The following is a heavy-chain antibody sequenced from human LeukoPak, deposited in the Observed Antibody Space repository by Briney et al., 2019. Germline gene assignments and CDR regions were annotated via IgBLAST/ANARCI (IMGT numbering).Heavy chain of an antibody. CDR1: GFTFSSYS. V-gene: IGHV3-21*01. CDR3: ARDNCSGGSCLTDYYYYGMDV. CDR2: ISSSSSYI. J-gene: IGHJ6*02. Sequence: GGSLRLSCAASGFTFSSYSMNWVRQAPGKGLEWVSSISSSSSYIYYADSVKGRFTISRDNAKNSLYLQMNSLRAEDTAVYYCARDNCSGGSCLTDYYYYGMDVWGQGTTVIVSS. D-gene: IGHD2-15*01.